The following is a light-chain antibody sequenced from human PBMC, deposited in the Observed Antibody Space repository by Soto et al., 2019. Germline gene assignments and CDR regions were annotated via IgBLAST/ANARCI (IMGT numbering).Light chain of an antibody. CDR1: QSISSW. CDR2: DAS. CDR3: QHET. Sequence: DIQMTQSPSTLSGSVGDRVTITCRASQSISSWLAWYQQKPGKAPKLLIYDASSLGSGVPSRFSGSGSGTEFTLTISSLQPDDFATYYCQHETFGQGTKVDIK. J-gene: IGKJ1*01. V-gene: IGKV1-5*01.